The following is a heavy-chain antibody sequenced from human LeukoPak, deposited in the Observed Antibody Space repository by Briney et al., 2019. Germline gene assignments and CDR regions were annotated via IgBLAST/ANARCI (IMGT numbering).Heavy chain of an antibody. CDR3: ARVETVLWFGELDHPMNWFDP. Sequence: SETLCLTCTVSGGSISSYYWSWIRQPPGKGLEWIGYIYYSASTNYNPSLKSRVTISVDTSKNQFSLKLSSVTAADTAVYYCARVETVLWFGELDHPMNWFDPWGQGTLVTVSS. CDR1: GGSISSYY. CDR2: IYYSAST. V-gene: IGHV4-59*01. D-gene: IGHD3-10*01. J-gene: IGHJ5*02.